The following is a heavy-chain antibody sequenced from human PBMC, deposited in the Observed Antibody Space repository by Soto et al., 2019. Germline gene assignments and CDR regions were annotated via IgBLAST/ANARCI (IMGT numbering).Heavy chain of an antibody. J-gene: IGHJ1*01. Sequence: GGSLRLSCAASGFTFSSYGMHWVRQAPGKGLEWVAVISYDGSNKYYADSVKGRFTISRDNSKNTLYLQMNSLRAEDTAVYYCAKEGPIKDYEILLAAEYFQHWGQGTLVTVSS. V-gene: IGHV3-30*18. CDR2: ISYDGSNK. D-gene: IGHD3-22*01. CDR1: GFTFSSYG. CDR3: AKEGPIKDYEILLAAEYFQH.